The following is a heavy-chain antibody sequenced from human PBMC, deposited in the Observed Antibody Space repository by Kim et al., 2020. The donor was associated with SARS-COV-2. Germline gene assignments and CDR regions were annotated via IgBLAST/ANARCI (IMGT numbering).Heavy chain of an antibody. CDR3: AKDSLNSYGRAQSYYYGMDV. CDR1: GFTFSSYG. V-gene: IGHV3-30*18. D-gene: IGHD5-18*01. J-gene: IGHJ6*02. CDR2: ISYDGSNK. Sequence: GGSLRLSCAASGFTFSSYGMHWVRQAPGKGLEWVAVISYDGSNKYYADSVKGRFTISRDNSKNTLYLQMNSLRAEDTAVYYCAKDSLNSYGRAQSYYYGMDVWGQGTTVTVSS.